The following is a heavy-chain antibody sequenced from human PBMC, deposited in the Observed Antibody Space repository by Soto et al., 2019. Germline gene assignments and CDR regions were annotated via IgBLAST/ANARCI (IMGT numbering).Heavy chain of an antibody. V-gene: IGHV3-23*01. Sequence: GGSLRLSCVASGITFRTYAMTWVRQAPGKGLEWVSSISGGGSGPFYADSVKGRFTISRDNSMQTLYLQMSSLRADDTAIYYCAKDQSEVYSRAFNSPLDYLGPGILVTVSS. D-gene: IGHD6-19*01. CDR1: GITFRTYA. CDR2: ISGGGSGP. CDR3: AKDQSEVYSRAFNSPLDY. J-gene: IGHJ4*02.